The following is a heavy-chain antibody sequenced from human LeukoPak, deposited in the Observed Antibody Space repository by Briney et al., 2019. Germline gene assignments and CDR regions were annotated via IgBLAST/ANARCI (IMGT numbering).Heavy chain of an antibody. Sequence: QPGGSLRHSCAASGFTVSSNYMSWVRQAPGKGLEWVSFIYSGGTTYYADSVKGRFTISRDNSKNTLYLQMNSLRAEDTAVNYCARDRHSVAGSVPVLGGQGTLVTVSS. CDR1: GFTVSSNY. J-gene: IGHJ4*02. V-gene: IGHV3-66*01. CDR3: ARDRHSVAGSVPVL. D-gene: IGHD6-13*01. CDR2: IYSGGTT.